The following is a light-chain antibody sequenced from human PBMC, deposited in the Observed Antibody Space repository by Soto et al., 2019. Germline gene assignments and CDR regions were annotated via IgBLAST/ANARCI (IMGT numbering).Light chain of an antibody. V-gene: IGLV2-14*01. J-gene: IGLJ1*01. CDR3: RSYTTSNTLV. CDR1: SSDVGGYKY. CDR2: EVS. Sequence: QSVLTQPASVSGSPGQSITISCSGTSSDVGGYKYVSWYQQHPGKAPKLMIYEVSYRPSGVSSRFSGSKSGNTASLTISGLQAEDEADYYCRSYTTSNTLVFGTGTKVTVL.